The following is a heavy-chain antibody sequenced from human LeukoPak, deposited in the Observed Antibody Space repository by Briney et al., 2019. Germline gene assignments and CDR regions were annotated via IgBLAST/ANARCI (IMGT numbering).Heavy chain of an antibody. CDR1: GFSFSRYW. V-gene: IGHV3-7*01. CDR2: IKEDGSEK. J-gene: IGHJ4*02. CDR3: ARDAY. Sequence: TGGSLRLSCEASGFSFSRYWMSWVRQAPGKGLEWVANIKEDGSEKYYVDSVKGRFTISRDNAKNSLYLQMNSLRAEDTAVYYCARDAYWGQGTLVTVSS.